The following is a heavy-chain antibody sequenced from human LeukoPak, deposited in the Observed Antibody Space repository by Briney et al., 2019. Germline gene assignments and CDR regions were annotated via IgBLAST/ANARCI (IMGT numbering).Heavy chain of an antibody. Sequence: GGSLRLSCAASGFTFDDYGMSWVRQAPGKGLEWVSGINWNGGSTGYADSVKGRFTISRDNAKNSLYLQMNSLRAEDTALYYYARDSYYYDSSGYYLSSFDYWGQGTLVTVSS. V-gene: IGHV3-20*04. D-gene: IGHD3-22*01. CDR1: GFTFDDYG. J-gene: IGHJ4*02. CDR2: INWNGGST. CDR3: ARDSYYYDSSGYYLSSFDY.